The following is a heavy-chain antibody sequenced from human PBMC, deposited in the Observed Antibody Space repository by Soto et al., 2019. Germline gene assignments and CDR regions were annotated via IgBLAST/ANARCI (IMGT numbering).Heavy chain of an antibody. J-gene: IGHJ4*02. V-gene: IGHV3-33*01. CDR2: IWNDGSNK. CDR3: ASGNRSFYFDW. CDR1: GFNFRSYA. Sequence: QVQLVESGGGVVQPGGSLRLSCAASGFNFRSYATHWVRQAPGKGLEWVALIWNDGSNKYYADSVRGRFTISRDNSKNTLYLQMNSLRAEDTAVFYCASGNRSFYFDWWGQGPLVTVSS. D-gene: IGHD1-26*01.